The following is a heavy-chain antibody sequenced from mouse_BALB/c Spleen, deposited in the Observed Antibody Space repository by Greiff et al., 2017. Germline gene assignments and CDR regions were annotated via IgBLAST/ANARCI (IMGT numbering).Heavy chain of an antibody. V-gene: IGHV5-12-2*01. Sequence: DVKLVESGGGLVQPGGSLKLSCAASGFTFSSYTMSWVRQTPEKRLEWVAYISNGGGSTYYPDTVKGRFTISRDNAKNTLYLQMSSLKSEDTAMYYCARQGGYEYDEGMDYWGQGTSVTVSS. CDR2: ISNGGGST. CDR3: ARQGGYEYDEGMDY. CDR1: GFTFSSYT. D-gene: IGHD2-4*01. J-gene: IGHJ4*01.